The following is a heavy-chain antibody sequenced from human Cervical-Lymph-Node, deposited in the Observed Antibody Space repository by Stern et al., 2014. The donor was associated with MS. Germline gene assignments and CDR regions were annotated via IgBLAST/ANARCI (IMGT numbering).Heavy chain of an antibody. Sequence: EMQLVESGAEVKKPGESLKISCKGSGYSFTSYWIGWVRQMPGKGLEWMGVIYPGDSDTRYSPSFQGQVTISDDKSISTAYLQWSSLKASDTAMYYCARVWIGGGNSASGGDYWGQGTLVTVSS. J-gene: IGHJ4*02. CDR2: IYPGDSDT. D-gene: IGHD4-23*01. CDR1: GYSFTSYW. CDR3: ARVWIGGGNSASGGDY. V-gene: IGHV5-51*03.